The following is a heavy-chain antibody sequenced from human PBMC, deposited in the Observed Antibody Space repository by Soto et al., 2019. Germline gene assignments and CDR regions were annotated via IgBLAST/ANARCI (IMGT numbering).Heavy chain of an antibody. V-gene: IGHV1-3*01. CDR2: INAGNGNT. D-gene: IGHD2-21*01. CDR1: GYTFTGYA. J-gene: IGHJ5*02. CDR3: ARGLGIGSNWFDP. Sequence: ASVKVSCKASGYTFTGYAMHWVRQAPGQRLEWMGWINAGNGNTKYSQKFQGRFTITRDTSISTAYMELSSLRSEDTAVYYCARGLGIGSNWFDPWGQGTLVT.